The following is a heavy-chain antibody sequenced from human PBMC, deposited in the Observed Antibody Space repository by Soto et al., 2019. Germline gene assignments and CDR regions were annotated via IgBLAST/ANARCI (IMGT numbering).Heavy chain of an antibody. CDR2: IYYSGSI. J-gene: IGHJ5*02. Sequence: PSETLSLTCSVSGGSISSSSYYWGWIRQPPGKGLEWIGSIYYSGSIYYNPSLKSRVTISVDTSKNQFSLKLSSVTAAETAVYYCARQSRGWYNWFAPGGQEPRVTVPS. D-gene: IGHD6-19*01. V-gene: IGHV4-39*01. CDR3: ARQSRGWYNWFAP. CDR1: GGSISSSSYY.